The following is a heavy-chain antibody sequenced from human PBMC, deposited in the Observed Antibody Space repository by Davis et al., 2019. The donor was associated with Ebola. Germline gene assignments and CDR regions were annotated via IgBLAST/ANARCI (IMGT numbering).Heavy chain of an antibody. CDR2: FHNSGST. CDR3: AGDRRFHDILTGYNHDAFDM. D-gene: IGHD3-9*01. CDR1: GGSVNSESYY. J-gene: IGHJ3*02. Sequence: PSETLSLTCTVSGGSVNSESYYWSWIRQPPGKGLEWIGYFHNSGSTNYNPSLKSRVTISVDTSKNQFSLKLSSVTAADTAVYYCAGDRRFHDILTGYNHDAFDMWGQGTMVIVSS. V-gene: IGHV4-61*01.